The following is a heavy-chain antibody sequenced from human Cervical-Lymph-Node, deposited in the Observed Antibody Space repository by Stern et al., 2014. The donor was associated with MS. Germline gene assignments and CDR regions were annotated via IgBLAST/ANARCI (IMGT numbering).Heavy chain of an antibody. Sequence: QITLKESGPTLVKPTQTLTLNCTFSGFSLSTSGLGVGWIRQPPGKALEWLALIYWDDDNHYSPSLKSRLTITKDTSKNQVVLTMTNMDPVDTATYYCAHSLSSSWYRGRRNWFDPWGQGTLVTVSS. J-gene: IGHJ5*02. CDR3: AHSLSSSWYRGRRNWFDP. V-gene: IGHV2-5*02. CDR1: GFSLSTSGLG. D-gene: IGHD6-13*01. CDR2: IYWDDDN.